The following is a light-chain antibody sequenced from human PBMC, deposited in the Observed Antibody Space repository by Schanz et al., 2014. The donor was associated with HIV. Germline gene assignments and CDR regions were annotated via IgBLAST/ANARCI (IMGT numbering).Light chain of an antibody. Sequence: EIVLTQFPGTLSLSPGESATLSCRTSQSVDSSSLAWYQQKPGQGPRLLIYAASSRATGIPDRFSGSGSGTDFTLTINRLEPEDFAVYYCQQRSNWPLAFGGGTKVEIK. V-gene: IGKV3D-20*02. J-gene: IGKJ4*01. CDR3: QQRSNWPLA. CDR1: QSVDSSS. CDR2: AAS.